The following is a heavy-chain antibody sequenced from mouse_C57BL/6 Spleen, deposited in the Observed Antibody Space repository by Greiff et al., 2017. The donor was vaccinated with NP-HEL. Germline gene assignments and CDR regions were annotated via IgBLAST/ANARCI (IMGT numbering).Heavy chain of an antibody. J-gene: IGHJ1*03. CDR1: GYTFTDYY. CDR3: ARWVWYFDV. Sequence: EVQLQQSGPELVKPGASVKISCKASGYTFTDYYMNWVKQSHGKSLEWIGDINPNNGGTSYNQKFKGKATLTADKSSSTAYMELRSLTSEDAAVYYSARWVWYFDVWGTGTTVTVSS. CDR2: INPNNGGT. V-gene: IGHV1-26*01.